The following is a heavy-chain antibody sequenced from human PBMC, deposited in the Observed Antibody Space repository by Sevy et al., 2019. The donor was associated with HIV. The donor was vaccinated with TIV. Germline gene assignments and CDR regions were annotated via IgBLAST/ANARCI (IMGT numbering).Heavy chain of an antibody. CDR1: GFPFSSYG. D-gene: IGHD6-6*01. CDR3: ARGLAALPGYYYGMDV. V-gene: IGHV3-48*01. J-gene: IGHJ6*02. Sequence: GESRKISCAASGFPFSSYGMNWVRQAPGKGLEWVSYISDISSAIYYADSVKGRFTISRDNAKKSLYLQMNSLRAEDTAVYYCARGLAALPGYYYGMDVWGQGTTVTVSS. CDR2: ISDISSAI.